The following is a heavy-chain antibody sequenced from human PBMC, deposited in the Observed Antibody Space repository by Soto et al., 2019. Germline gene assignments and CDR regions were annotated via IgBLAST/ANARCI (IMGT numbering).Heavy chain of an antibody. D-gene: IGHD3-22*01. CDR3: ARARPHYYDSSGLGY. V-gene: IGHV3-33*01. Sequence: QTGGSLRLSCAASGFTFSSYGMHWVRQAPGKGLEWVAVIWYDGSNKYYADSVKGRFTISRDNSKNTLYLQMNSLRAEDTAVYYCARARPHYYDSSGLGYWGQGTLVTVSS. J-gene: IGHJ4*02. CDR2: IWYDGSNK. CDR1: GFTFSSYG.